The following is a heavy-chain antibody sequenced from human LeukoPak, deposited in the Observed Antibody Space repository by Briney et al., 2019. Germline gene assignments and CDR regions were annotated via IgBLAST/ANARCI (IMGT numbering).Heavy chain of an antibody. CDR2: ISAYNGNT. D-gene: IGHD1-26*01. CDR1: GYTFTSYG. V-gene: IGHV1-18*01. Sequence: GASVKVSCKASGYTFTSYGISWVRQAPGQGLEWMGWISAYNGNTNYAQKFQGRVTMTRDTSISTAYMELSRLRSDDTAVYYCARGSAVGATHFDYWGQGTLVTVSS. J-gene: IGHJ4*02. CDR3: ARGSAVGATHFDY.